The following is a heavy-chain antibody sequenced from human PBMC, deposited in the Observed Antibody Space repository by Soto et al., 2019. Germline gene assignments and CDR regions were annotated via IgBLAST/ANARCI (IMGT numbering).Heavy chain of an antibody. J-gene: IGHJ6*02. V-gene: IGHV4-39*01. CDR3: ATLTKEYNYYGMDV. CDR1: GGSIVTSSYY. D-gene: IGHD1-1*01. CDR2: IYYSGNT. Sequence: SETLSLTCTVSGGSIVTSSYYWGWIRQPPGKGLEWLGHIYYSGNTYYHPSLKSRVTISVDTSRNQFSLRLSSVTAADTAVYSRATLTKEYNYYGMDVWGQGTTVTVSS.